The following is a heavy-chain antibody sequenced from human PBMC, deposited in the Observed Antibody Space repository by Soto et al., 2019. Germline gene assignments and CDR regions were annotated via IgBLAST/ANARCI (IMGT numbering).Heavy chain of an antibody. Sequence: QVQLVESGGGLVKPGGSLRLSCVASGFTFSKHYMSWIRQAPGEGLEWLSYISSTSSVTNYADSVKGRFIISRDNVKNSLYLEMSSLSADDTAVYYCARNGERNYFDPWGQGTLVTVSP. CDR3: ARNGERNYFDP. V-gene: IGHV3-11*05. CDR1: GFTFSKHY. D-gene: IGHD1-1*01. J-gene: IGHJ5*02. CDR2: ISSTSSVT.